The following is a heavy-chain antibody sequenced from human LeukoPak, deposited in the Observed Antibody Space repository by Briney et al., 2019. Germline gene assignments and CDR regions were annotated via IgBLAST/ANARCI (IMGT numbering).Heavy chain of an antibody. Sequence: PSETLSLTCAVYGGSFSGYYWSWIRQPPGKGLEWIGEINHSGSTNYNPSLKGRVTISVDTSKNQFSLKLSSVTAADTAVYYCARGYQGFWRPYYYYYMDVWGKGTTVTISS. CDR3: ARGYQGFWRPYYYYYMDV. CDR1: GGSFSGYY. D-gene: IGHD3-3*01. V-gene: IGHV4-34*01. J-gene: IGHJ6*03. CDR2: INHSGST.